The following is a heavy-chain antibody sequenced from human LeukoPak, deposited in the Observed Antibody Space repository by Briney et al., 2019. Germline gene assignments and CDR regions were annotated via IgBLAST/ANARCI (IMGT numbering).Heavy chain of an antibody. D-gene: IGHD3-10*01. J-gene: IGHJ4*02. V-gene: IGHV4-39*07. Sequence: PSEALSLICTVSGASISSSSYYWGWIRQRPGKGLEWIGSMYYSGSTHYNPSLKSRVTISLDTSKNQFSLKLTSVTAADTAVYYCATSWRFYGSGNWGPFDYWGQGALVTVSS. CDR2: MYYSGST. CDR3: ATSWRFYGSGNWGPFDY. CDR1: GASISSSSYY.